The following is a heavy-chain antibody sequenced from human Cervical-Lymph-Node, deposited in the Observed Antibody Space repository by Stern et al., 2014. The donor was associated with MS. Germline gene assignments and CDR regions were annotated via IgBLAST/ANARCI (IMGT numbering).Heavy chain of an antibody. Sequence: QVQLQESGPGLVKPSQTLSLTCTVSGDSISSGGYYWTWIRQHPGEGLGWIGCIDDSGNAYYNPSLKSRLTILLDTSKNQFSLKLTSVTAADTAVYYCARGPFGVLRYFDFWGQGTLVTVSS. CDR1: GDSISSGGYY. CDR2: IDDSGNA. J-gene: IGHJ4*02. CDR3: ARGPFGVLRYFDF. D-gene: IGHD2-8*01. V-gene: IGHV4-31*03.